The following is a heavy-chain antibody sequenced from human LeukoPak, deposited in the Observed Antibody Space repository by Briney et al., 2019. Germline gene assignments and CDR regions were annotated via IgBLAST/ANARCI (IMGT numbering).Heavy chain of an antibody. CDR3: ARADPYDILTGYQFDY. CDR2: IYYSGST. J-gene: IGHJ4*02. CDR1: GGSISSYY. V-gene: IGHV4-59*01. Sequence: SETLSLTCTVSGGSISSYYWSWIRQPPGKGLEWIGYIYYSGSTNYNPSLKSRVTISVDTSKNQFSLKLSSVTAADTAVYYYARADPYDILTGYQFDYWGQGTLVTVSS. D-gene: IGHD3-9*01.